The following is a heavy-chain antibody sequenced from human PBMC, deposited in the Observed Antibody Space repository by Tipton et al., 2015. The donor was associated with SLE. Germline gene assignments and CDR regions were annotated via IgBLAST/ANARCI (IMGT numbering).Heavy chain of an antibody. V-gene: IGHV3-11*01. CDR2: ISSSGDII. J-gene: IGHJ4*02. D-gene: IGHD4-17*01. CDR1: GFTFSDYY. Sequence: SLRLSCAASGFTFSDYYMNWIRQAPGKGLEWISYISSSGDIIYYADSVKGRFTISRDNAKNSLFLQMNSLRPEDSAVYYCARESLLLPTVTVQDYWGQGTLVTVSS. CDR3: ARESLLLPTVTVQDY.